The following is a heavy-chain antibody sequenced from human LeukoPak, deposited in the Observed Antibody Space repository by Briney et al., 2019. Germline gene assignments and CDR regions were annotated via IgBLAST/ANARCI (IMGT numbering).Heavy chain of an antibody. Sequence: GESLKISCKGSGYSFTSYWIGWVRQMPGKGLEWMGIIYPGDSDTRYSPSFQGQVTISADKSISTAYLQWSSLKASDTAMYYCARLLTDYYDSSGYSYYFDYWGQGTLVTVSS. CDR2: IYPGDSDT. CDR1: GYSFTSYW. J-gene: IGHJ4*02. D-gene: IGHD3-22*01. CDR3: ARLLTDYYDSSGYSYYFDY. V-gene: IGHV5-51*01.